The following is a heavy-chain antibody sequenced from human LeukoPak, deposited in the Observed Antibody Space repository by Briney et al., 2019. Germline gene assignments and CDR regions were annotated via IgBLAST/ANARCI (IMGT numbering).Heavy chain of an antibody. CDR3: ARGDGYNDYYYGMDV. CDR1: GGTFSSYA. CDR2: IIPILGIA. Sequence: SVKVSCKASGGTFSSYAISWVRQAPGQGLGWMGRIIPILGIANYAQKFQGRVTITADKSTSTAYMELSSLRSEDTAVYYCARGDGYNDYYYGMDVWGQGTTVTVSS. D-gene: IGHD5-24*01. J-gene: IGHJ6*02. V-gene: IGHV1-69*04.